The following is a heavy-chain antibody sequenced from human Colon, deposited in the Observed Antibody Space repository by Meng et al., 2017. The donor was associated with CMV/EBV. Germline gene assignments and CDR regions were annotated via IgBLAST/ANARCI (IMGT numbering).Heavy chain of an antibody. D-gene: IGHD3-3*01. CDR3: ATGISVFGGIFTDY. CDR2: ISSGSNNI. Sequence: ESLKISCVASGFSFPGYTMNWVRQAPGKGLEWVSSISSGSNNIYYADSMRGRFTISRDNAKNSLYLDVHNLRAEDTAVYYCATGISVFGGIFTDYWGQGTLVTVSS. J-gene: IGHJ4*02. CDR1: GFSFPGYT. V-gene: IGHV3-21*06.